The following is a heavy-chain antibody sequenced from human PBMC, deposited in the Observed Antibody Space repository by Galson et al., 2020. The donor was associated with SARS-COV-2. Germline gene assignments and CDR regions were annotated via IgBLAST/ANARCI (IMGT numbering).Heavy chain of an antibody. Sequence: SETLSLTCAVSGTSISSGSYHWNWIRQPPGKGLEWIGYISHSGGTYYNPSLKSRVTISGDRSKNQFSLRLSSVTAADTAVYYCARLHYGEYAPETFDIWGPGTRVTVAS. D-gene: IGHD4-17*01. CDR2: ISHSGGT. CDR1: GTSISSGSYH. V-gene: IGHV4-30-2*01. CDR3: ARLHYGEYAPETFDI. J-gene: IGHJ3*02.